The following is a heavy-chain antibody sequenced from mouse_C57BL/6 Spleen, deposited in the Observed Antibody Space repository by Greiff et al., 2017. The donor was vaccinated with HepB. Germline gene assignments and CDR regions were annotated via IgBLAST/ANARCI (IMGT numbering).Heavy chain of an antibody. CDR2: IDPEDGDT. CDR3: TSIYYSNSYFDY. CDR1: GFNIKDYY. D-gene: IGHD2-5*01. Sequence: VQLKQSGAELVRPGASVKLSCTASGFNIKDYYMHWVKQRPEQGLEWIGRIDPEDGDTEYAPKFQGKATMTADTSSNTAYLQLSSLTSEDTAVYYCTSIYYSNSYFDYWGQGTTLTVSS. J-gene: IGHJ2*01. V-gene: IGHV14-1*01.